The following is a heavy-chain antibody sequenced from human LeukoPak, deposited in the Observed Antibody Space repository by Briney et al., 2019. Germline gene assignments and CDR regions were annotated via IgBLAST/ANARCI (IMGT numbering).Heavy chain of an antibody. CDR3: ARVPHYYDSSGYIDY. CDR2: ISAYNGNT. J-gene: IGHJ4*02. D-gene: IGHD3-22*01. V-gene: IGHV1-18*01. Sequence: ASVTVSCTASGYTFTSYGISWVRQAPGQGLEWMGWISAYNGNTNYAQKLQGRVTMTTDTSTSTAYMELRSLRSDDTAVYYCARVPHYYDSSGYIDYWGQGTLVTVSS. CDR1: GYTFTSYG.